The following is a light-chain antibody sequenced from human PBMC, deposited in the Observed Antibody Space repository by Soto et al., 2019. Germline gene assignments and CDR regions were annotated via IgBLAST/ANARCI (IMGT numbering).Light chain of an antibody. J-gene: IGKJ1*01. CDR2: AES. V-gene: IGKV1-8*01. Sequence: AIRMTQSPSSFSASTGDRVTITCLASQGISSYLAWYQQKPGKAPKLMIYAESTLQSGVPSRLSGSGSGKDFTITISCLQSEDFATYYCHQYYSYPQTFGQGTKVDIK. CDR1: QGISSY. CDR3: HQYYSYPQT.